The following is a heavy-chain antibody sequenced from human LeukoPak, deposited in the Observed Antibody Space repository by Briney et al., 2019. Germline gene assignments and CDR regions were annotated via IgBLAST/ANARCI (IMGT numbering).Heavy chain of an antibody. D-gene: IGHD4-17*01. CDR2: IYPGDSDT. V-gene: IGHV5-51*01. J-gene: IGHJ4*02. CDR3: ARRGYGDHYRPRGGSNGFDY. Sequence: GESLKISCKGSGYSFTSYWIGWVRQMPGKGLEWMGIIYPGDSDTRYSPSFQGQVTISADKSISTAYLQWSSLKASDTAMYYCARRGYGDHYRPRGGSNGFDYWGQGTLVTVSS. CDR1: GYSFTSYW.